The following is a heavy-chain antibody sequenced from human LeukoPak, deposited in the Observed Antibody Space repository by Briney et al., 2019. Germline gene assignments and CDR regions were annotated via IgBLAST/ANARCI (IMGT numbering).Heavy chain of an antibody. CDR2: INPNSGGT. D-gene: IGHD2-15*01. V-gene: IGHV1-2*02. CDR3: ARGVVGEGAFDI. CDR1: GYTFTGYY. Sequence: ASVTVSCKASGYTFTGYYMHWVRQAPGQGLEWMGWINPNSGGTNYAQKFQGRVTMTRDTSISTAYMELSRLRSDDTAVYYCARGVVGEGAFDIWGQGTMVTVSS. J-gene: IGHJ3*02.